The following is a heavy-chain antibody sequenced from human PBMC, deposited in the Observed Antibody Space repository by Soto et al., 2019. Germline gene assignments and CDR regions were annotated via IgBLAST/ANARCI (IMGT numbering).Heavy chain of an antibody. CDR2: MNPYSCNK. V-gene: IGHV1-8*01. D-gene: IGHD3-10*01. CDR3: ARCEFLWFGELLR. CDR1: GYTFTSYD. J-gene: IGHJ4*02. Sequence: QVQLVQSGAEVKKPGASVKVSCKASGYTFTSYDINWVRQATGQGLEWMGWMNPYSCNKGYAQKFQGTVTMTRNTSRSTAYIALSILRSGDTAVYYCARCEFLWFGELLRWGQGTLVTVSS.